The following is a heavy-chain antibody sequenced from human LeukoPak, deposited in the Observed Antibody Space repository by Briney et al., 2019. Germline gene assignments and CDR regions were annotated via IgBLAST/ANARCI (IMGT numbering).Heavy chain of an antibody. CDR2: IYHSGST. J-gene: IGHJ4*02. D-gene: IGHD5-18*01. Sequence: SETLSLTCTVSGGSISSYYWGWIRQPPGKGLEWIGSIYHSGSTYYNPSLKSRVTISVDTSKNQFSLKLSSVTAADTAVYYCAGDPRSYGTTGFDYWGQGTLVTVSS. CDR1: GGSISSYY. CDR3: AGDPRSYGTTGFDY. V-gene: IGHV4-38-2*02.